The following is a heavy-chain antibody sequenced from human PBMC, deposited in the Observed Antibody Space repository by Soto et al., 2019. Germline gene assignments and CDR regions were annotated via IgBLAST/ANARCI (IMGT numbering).Heavy chain of an antibody. D-gene: IGHD3-9*01. J-gene: IGHJ4*02. CDR3: ARPPGYVSDWYYFDL. CDR2: ISPKSGGT. Sequence: ASVKVSCKASGYTFTGYYMHWVRQAPGQGFEWMGRISPKSGGTNYAQKFQGRVTMTWDTSLNTAYMELSSLMFEDTAVYYCARPPGYVSDWYYFDLWGQGTLVTVSS. CDR1: GYTFTGYY. V-gene: IGHV1-2*02.